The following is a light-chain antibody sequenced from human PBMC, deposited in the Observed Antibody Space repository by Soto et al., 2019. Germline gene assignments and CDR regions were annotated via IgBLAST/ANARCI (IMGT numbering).Light chain of an antibody. CDR3: QQYNSYPWT. Sequence: DIQITQNPSTLCPPLRERLTITCRASQGISAWLAWYQQKPGKAPKLLIYDASSLESGAPSRFSGSGSGTEFTLTISSLQPDDFATYYCQQYNSYPWTFGQGTKVDIK. CDR1: QGISAW. CDR2: DAS. V-gene: IGKV1-5*01. J-gene: IGKJ1*01.